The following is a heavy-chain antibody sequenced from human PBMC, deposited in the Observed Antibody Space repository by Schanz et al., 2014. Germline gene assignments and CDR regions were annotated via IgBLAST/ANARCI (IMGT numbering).Heavy chain of an antibody. Sequence: EMQLVESGGGLIQPGGSLRLSCAASGFTVTSYYMSWVRQAPGKGLEWVSVIYSGDNTYYADSVKGRFTISRDNSKNTVYLQMNSLRAEDTALYFCASLIGTTSAHFYGMDVWGQGTTVTVSS. J-gene: IGHJ6*02. CDR3: ASLIGTTSAHFYGMDV. V-gene: IGHV3-53*01. CDR2: IYSGDNT. D-gene: IGHD1-7*01. CDR1: GFTVTSYY.